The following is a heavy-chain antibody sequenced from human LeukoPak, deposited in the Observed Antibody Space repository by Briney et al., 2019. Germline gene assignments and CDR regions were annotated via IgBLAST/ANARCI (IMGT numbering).Heavy chain of an antibody. CDR3: AKEASGQQLVDFDY. J-gene: IGHJ4*02. Sequence: GGSLRLSCAASGFTFSSYSMNWVRQAPGKGLEWVSSISSSSSYIYYADSVKGRFTISRDNSKNTLYLQMNSLRAEDTAVYYCAKEASGQQLVDFDYWGQGTLVTVSS. CDR2: ISSSSSYI. D-gene: IGHD6-13*01. V-gene: IGHV3-21*04. CDR1: GFTFSSYS.